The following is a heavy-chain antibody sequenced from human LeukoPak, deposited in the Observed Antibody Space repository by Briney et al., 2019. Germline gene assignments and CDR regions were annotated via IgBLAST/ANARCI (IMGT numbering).Heavy chain of an antibody. CDR1: GFTFSSYA. J-gene: IGHJ4*02. CDR2: ISGSGGST. V-gene: IGHV3-23*01. D-gene: IGHD3-22*01. CDR3: AKGAYYYDSSGYYSLGY. Sequence: GGSLRLSCAASGFTFSSYAMSWVRQAPGKGLEWVSAISGSGGSTYYADSVKGRFTISRDNSKNTLYLQMSSLRAEDTAVYYCAKGAYYYDSSGYYSLGYWGQGTLVTVSS.